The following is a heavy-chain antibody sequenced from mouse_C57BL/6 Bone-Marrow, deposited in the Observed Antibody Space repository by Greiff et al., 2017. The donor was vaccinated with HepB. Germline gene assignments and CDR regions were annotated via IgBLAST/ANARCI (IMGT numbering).Heavy chain of an antibody. Sequence: VQLQQPGAELVKPGASVQLSCKASGYTFTSYWMHWVKQRPGRGLEWIGRIDTNSGGTKYNEKFKSKATLTVDKPSSTAYMQLSSLTSEYSAVYYCAIWAMDYWGQGTSVTVSS. CDR3: AIWAMDY. CDR1: GYTFTSYW. V-gene: IGHV1-72*01. D-gene: IGHD1-1*02. CDR2: IDTNSGGT. J-gene: IGHJ4*01.